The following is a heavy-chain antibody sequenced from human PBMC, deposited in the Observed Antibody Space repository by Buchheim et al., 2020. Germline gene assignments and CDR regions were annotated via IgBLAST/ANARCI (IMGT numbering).Heavy chain of an antibody. D-gene: IGHD2-8*02. Sequence: QLQLQESGPGLVKPSETLSLTCTVSGGSISSSSYYWGWIRQPPGKGLEWIGSIYYSGSTYYNPSLKSRVTISVDTSKNQFSLKLSSVTAADTAVYYCARQARSYCTGGVCYRGSCDYWGQGTL. CDR2: IYYSGST. J-gene: IGHJ4*02. V-gene: IGHV4-39*01. CDR1: GGSISSSSYY. CDR3: ARQARSYCTGGVCYRGSCDY.